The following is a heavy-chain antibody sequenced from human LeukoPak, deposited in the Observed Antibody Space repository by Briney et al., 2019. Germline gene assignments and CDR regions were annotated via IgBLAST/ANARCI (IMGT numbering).Heavy chain of an antibody. CDR3: ARAYSSGWYGSTDY. Sequence: GASVKVCCKASGYTFIDYYMHWVRQAPGQGLEWVGWIDPKSGGTSYAQKFQDRVAMIRDTSISTAYMELTRLTSDDTAVYYCARAYSSGWYGSTDYWGQGTLVTVSS. V-gene: IGHV1-2*02. J-gene: IGHJ4*02. CDR2: IDPKSGGT. CDR1: GYTFIDYY. D-gene: IGHD6-19*01.